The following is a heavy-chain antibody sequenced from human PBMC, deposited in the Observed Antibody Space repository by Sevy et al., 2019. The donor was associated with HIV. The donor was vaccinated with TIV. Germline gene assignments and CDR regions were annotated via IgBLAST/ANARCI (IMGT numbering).Heavy chain of an antibody. V-gene: IGHV3-23*01. CDR3: ARAAGGNYWYY. Sequence: GGSLRLSCAASGFPLTTYAMTWVRQAPGKGLEWVSVSGSGGGTYYADSVKGRFTFSRDNSKNTLYLEMNSLRADDTAVYYCARAAGGNYWYYWGQGTLVTVSS. CDR1: GFPLTTYA. J-gene: IGHJ4*02. CDR2: SGSGGGT. D-gene: IGHD1-26*01.